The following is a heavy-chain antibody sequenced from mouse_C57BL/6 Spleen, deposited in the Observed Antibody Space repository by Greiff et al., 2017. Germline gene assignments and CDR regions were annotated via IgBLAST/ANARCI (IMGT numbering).Heavy chain of an antibody. CDR2: INPNNGGT. J-gene: IGHJ2*01. CDR1: GYTFTDYN. D-gene: IGHD3-2*02. Sequence: VHVKQSGPELVKPGASVKIPCKASGYTFTDYNMDWVKQSHGKSLEWIGDINPNNGGTIYNQKFKGKATLTVDKSSSTAYMELRSLTSEDTAVYYCARVRQLRVYFDYWGQGTTLTVSS. V-gene: IGHV1-18*01. CDR3: ARVRQLRVYFDY.